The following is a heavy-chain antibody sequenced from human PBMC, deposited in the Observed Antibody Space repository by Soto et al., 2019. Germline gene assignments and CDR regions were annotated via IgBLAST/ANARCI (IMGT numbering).Heavy chain of an antibody. J-gene: IGHJ5*02. CDR1: GGSISSYY. CDR3: ARGGWENWFDP. V-gene: IGHV4-59*01. CDR2: IYYSGST. D-gene: IGHD1-26*01. Sequence: SETLSLTCTVSGGSISSYYWSWIRQPPGKGLEWIGYIYYSGSTNYNPSLKSRVTISVDTSKNQFSLKLSSVTAADTAVYYCARGGWENWFDPWGQGTLVTVSS.